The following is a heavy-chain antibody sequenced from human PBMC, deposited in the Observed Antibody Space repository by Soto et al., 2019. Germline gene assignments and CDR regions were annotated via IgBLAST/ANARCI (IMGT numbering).Heavy chain of an antibody. D-gene: IGHD5-18*01. V-gene: IGHV3-33*01. Sequence: GGSLRLSCAASGFTFSIYGMHWVRQAPGKGLEWVALIWYDGSNKYYADSVKGRFTISRDNSKNTLYLQMNGLRPEDTAVYYCARGRGYSYGYADHWGQGTMVTVSS. CDR2: IWYDGSNK. J-gene: IGHJ4*02. CDR1: GFTFSIYG. CDR3: ARGRGYSYGYADH.